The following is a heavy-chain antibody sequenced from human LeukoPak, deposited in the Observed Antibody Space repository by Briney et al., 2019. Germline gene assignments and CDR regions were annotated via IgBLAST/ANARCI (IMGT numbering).Heavy chain of an antibody. J-gene: IGHJ4*02. CDR1: GGTFSSYA. D-gene: IGHD2-21*02. CDR2: IIPIFGTA. CDR3: ARGTYCGGDRYSDFDY. V-gene: IGHV1-69*13. Sequence: GASVKVSCKASGGTFSSYAISWVRQAPGQGLEWMGGIIPIFGTANYAQKFQGRVTITADESTSTAYMELSSLRSEDTAMYYCARGTYCGGDRYSDFDYWGQGTLVTVSS.